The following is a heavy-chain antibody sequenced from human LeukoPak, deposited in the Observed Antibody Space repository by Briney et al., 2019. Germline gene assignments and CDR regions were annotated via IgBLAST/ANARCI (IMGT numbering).Heavy chain of an antibody. D-gene: IGHD2-15*01. CDR3: ARILGYCSGGSCSYYFDY. CDR2: IYHSGRT. J-gene: IGHJ4*02. Sequence: KPSETLSLTCTVSGYSISSGYYWGWIRQPPEKGLEWIGIIYHSGRTDYNPSLKSRVTISEDTSKNQFSLKLSSVTAADTAVYYCARILGYCSGGSCSYYFDYWGQGTLVTVSS. CDR1: GYSISSGYY. V-gene: IGHV4-38-2*02.